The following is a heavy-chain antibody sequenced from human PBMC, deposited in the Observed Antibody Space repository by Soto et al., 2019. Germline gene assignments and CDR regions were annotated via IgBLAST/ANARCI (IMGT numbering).Heavy chain of an antibody. CDR1: GFTFSSYE. J-gene: IGHJ4*02. CDR2: ISSSGSTI. CDR3: AKDAISGNQVWDYFDY. Sequence: GSLRLSCAASGFTFSSYEMNWVRQAPGKGLEWVSYISSSGSTIYYADSVKGQFTISRDNAKNSLYLQMNSLRAEDTAVYYCAKDAISGNQVWDYFDYWGQGTPVTVSS. D-gene: IGHD7-27*01. V-gene: IGHV3-48*03.